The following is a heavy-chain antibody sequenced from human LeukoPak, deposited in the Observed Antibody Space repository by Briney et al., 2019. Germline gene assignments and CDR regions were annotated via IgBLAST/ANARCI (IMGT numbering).Heavy chain of an antibody. CDR2: ISKSGDHT. J-gene: IGHJ4*02. D-gene: IGHD3-22*01. CDR3: AKGSYYDSSGSFYFDY. V-gene: IGHV3-23*01. CDR1: GLTFNNYA. Sequence: GGFLRLSCAVSGLTFNNYAMSWVRQAPGKGLEWVSAISKSGDHTYYAASAKGRFTIYRDNSKNTQYLQMNSLRAEDTAVYYCAKGSYYDSSGSFYFDYWGQGTLVTVSS.